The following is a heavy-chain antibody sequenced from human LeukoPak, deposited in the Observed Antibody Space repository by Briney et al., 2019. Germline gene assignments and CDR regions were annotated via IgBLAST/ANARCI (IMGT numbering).Heavy chain of an antibody. J-gene: IGHJ3*02. CDR3: ARDLRRRLPGAFDI. CDR2: IYYSASS. V-gene: IGHV4-31*03. CDR1: GCTISNGGYY. Sequence: TSETLSLTCTVSGCTISNGGYYWSWIRQPPGKGLDWYGYIYYSASSYYNPSLKSRATFSVDTSKYLFSLKLRSVTDAGTGVYYCARDLRRRLPGAFDIWGQGTMVSVSS. D-gene: IGHD4-17*01.